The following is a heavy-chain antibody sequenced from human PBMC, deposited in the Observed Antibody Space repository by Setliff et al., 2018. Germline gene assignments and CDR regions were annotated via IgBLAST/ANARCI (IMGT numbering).Heavy chain of an antibody. V-gene: IGHV4-59*01. CDR2: IYYSGAA. CDR3: ARDYFGSGSWRTTVFDV. CDR1: GGSISSYY. J-gene: IGHJ3*01. D-gene: IGHD3-10*01. Sequence: SETLSLTCTVSGGSISSYYWSWIRQPPGKGLEWIGSIYYSGAAYYNPSLKSRVTISVDTSKNQFSLKLSSVTAADTAVYYCARDYFGSGSWRTTVFDVWGQGTMVTVSS.